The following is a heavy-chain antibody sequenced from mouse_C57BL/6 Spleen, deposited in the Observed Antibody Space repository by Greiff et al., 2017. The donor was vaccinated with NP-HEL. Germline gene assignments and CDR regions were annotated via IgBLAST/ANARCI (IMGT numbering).Heavy chain of an antibody. J-gene: IGHJ4*01. D-gene: IGHD2-2*01. V-gene: IGHV1-54*01. Sequence: VQLQQSGAELVRPGTSVKVSCKASGYAFTNYLIEWVKQRPGQGLEWIGVINPGSGGTNYNEKFKGKETLTADKSSSTAYMKLSSLTSEDSAVYFCARCYYGYDDYAMDYWGQGTSVTVSS. CDR2: INPGSGGT. CDR1: GYAFTNYL. CDR3: ARCYYGYDDYAMDY.